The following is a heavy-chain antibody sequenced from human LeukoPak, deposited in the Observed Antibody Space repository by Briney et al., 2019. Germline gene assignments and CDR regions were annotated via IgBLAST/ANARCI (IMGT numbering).Heavy chain of an antibody. V-gene: IGHV4-34*01. CDR2: INPSGST. J-gene: IGHJ6*02. Sequence: SETLSLTCAVYGESLSAYCWNWIRQSPGEGLEWIGEINPSGSTNYNPSLKSQVTISVDTSKNQFSLKLSSVTAADTAVYYCARGRGLWGQGTTVTVSS. CDR1: GESLSAYC. CDR3: ARGRGL.